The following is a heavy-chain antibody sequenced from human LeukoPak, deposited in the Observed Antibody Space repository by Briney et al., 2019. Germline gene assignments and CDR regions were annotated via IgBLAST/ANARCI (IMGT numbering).Heavy chain of an antibody. V-gene: IGHV3-15*01. CDR1: GFTFSNAW. CDR2: IKSNIDGGTT. CDR3: TTTTYYDNWTGYSPNFDY. J-gene: IGHJ4*02. D-gene: IGHD3-9*01. Sequence: GGSLSLSCAASGFTFSNAWMSWVRQAPGKGLEWVGRIKSNIDGGTTAYDAPVKGRFTISRGDSKNTRYLQKTSLKAEDTAVYYCTTTTYYDNWTGYSPNFDYWGQGALVTV.